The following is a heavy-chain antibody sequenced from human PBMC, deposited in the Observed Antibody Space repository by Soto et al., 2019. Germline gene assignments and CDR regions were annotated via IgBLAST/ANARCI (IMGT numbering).Heavy chain of an antibody. CDR1: GLIFSNYR. V-gene: IGHV3-74*01. Sequence: TGGSLRLSCAASGLIFSNYRMHWVRQAPGKGLVWVSCISTDGSITNYADSVKGRFTVSRDNAKSTLYLQMNSLRAEDTALYYCARDTDGLHYWGQGTMVTVSS. J-gene: IGHJ4*02. CDR2: ISTDGSIT. CDR3: ARDTDGLHY.